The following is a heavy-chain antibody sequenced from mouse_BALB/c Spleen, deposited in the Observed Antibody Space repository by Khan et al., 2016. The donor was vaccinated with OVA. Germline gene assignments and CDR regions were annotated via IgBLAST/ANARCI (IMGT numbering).Heavy chain of an antibody. CDR3: VRDGSYHTRDGWFAY. D-gene: IGHD2-12*01. CDR1: GYTFTSYT. Sequence: QVQLKQSGAELAKPGASVKMSCKASGYTFTSYTMHWVKLRPGQGLEWIGYINPSNGYTNYNQKFKDKATLTADKSSTTAYMELSSLTSDDSALYDCVRDGSYHTRDGWFAYWGQGTLVTVSA. CDR2: INPSNGYT. V-gene: IGHV1-4*01. J-gene: IGHJ3*01.